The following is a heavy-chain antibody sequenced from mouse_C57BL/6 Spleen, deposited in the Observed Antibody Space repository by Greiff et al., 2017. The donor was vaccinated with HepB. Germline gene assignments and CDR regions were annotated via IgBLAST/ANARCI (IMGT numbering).Heavy chain of an antibody. J-gene: IGHJ1*03. CDR1: GFTFSSYA. CDR2: ISSGGDYI. V-gene: IGHV5-9-1*02. D-gene: IGHD1-1*01. CDR3: TREDYYGSRGYFDV. Sequence: EVNLVESGEGLVKPGGSLKLSCAASGFTFSSYAMSWVRQTPEKRLEWVAYISSGGDYIYYADTVKGRFTISRDNARNTLYLQMSSLKSEDTAMYYCTREDYYGSRGYFDVWGTGTTVTVSS.